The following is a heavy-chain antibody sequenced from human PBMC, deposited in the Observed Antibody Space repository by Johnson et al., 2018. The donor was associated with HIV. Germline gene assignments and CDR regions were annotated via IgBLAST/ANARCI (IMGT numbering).Heavy chain of an antibody. CDR3: AKDQIKRLPVDWAFDI. D-gene: IGHD5-12*01. CDR1: GFTFTSYW. J-gene: IGHJ3*02. Sequence: VQLVESGGGLVQPGGSLRLSCAASGFTFTSYWMSWVRQAPGKGLEWVANINQDGSEKYFVDSVKGRFTISRDNAKNSLFLQMNSLRAEDTAVYYCAKDQIKRLPVDWAFDIWGQGTMVTVSS. CDR2: INQDGSEK. V-gene: IGHV3-7*05.